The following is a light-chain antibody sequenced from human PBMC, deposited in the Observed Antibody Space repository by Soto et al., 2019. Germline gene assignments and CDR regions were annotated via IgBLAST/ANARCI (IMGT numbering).Light chain of an antibody. V-gene: IGLV1-51*02. Sequence: QSVLTQPPSVSAAPGQKVTISCSGSSSNIGNNYVSWYQQLPGTAPKLLIYENNKRPSGIPDRFSGSKPGTSATLGITGRQTGDEADYCCGTWDNRLSAGVFGGGTKLTVL. CDR1: SSNIGNNY. CDR2: ENN. CDR3: GTWDNRLSAGV. J-gene: IGLJ3*02.